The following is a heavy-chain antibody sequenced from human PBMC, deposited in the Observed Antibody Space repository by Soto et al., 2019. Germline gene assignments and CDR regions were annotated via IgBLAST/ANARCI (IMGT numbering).Heavy chain of an antibody. D-gene: IGHD3-3*01. CDR3: ANAPFGYYYMDV. Sequence: GGSLRLSCAASGFTFSTYAMSWVRQAPGKGLEWVSAMSGSGGSTYYADSVKGRFTISRDNSKNTLYLQMNSLRAEDTAVYYCANAPFGYYYMDVWGKGTTVTVSS. V-gene: IGHV3-23*01. CDR2: MSGSGGST. J-gene: IGHJ6*03. CDR1: GFTFSTYA.